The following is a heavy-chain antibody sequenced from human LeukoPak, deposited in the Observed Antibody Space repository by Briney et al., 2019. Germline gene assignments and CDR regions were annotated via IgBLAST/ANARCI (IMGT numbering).Heavy chain of an antibody. Sequence: SETLSLICTVSGGSISSYYWSWIRQPPGKGLEWIGYIYYSGSTNYNPSLKSRVTISVDTSKNQFSLKLSSVTAADTAVYYCARESNRVWAPGAFDIWGQGTMVTVSS. J-gene: IGHJ3*02. CDR1: GGSISSYY. CDR2: IYYSGST. D-gene: IGHD3-16*01. CDR3: ARESNRVWAPGAFDI. V-gene: IGHV4-59*01.